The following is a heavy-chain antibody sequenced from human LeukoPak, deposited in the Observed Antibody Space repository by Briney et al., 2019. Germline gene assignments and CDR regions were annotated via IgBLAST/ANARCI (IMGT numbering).Heavy chain of an antibody. CDR1: GFTFSSYA. V-gene: IGHV3-23*01. CDR2: ISGSGGST. Sequence: GGSLRLSCAASGFTFSSYAMSWVRQAPGKGLEWVSAISGSGGSTYYADSVKGRFTISRDNSKNTLYLQMNSLRAEDTAVYYCAKDFDYYDSSGYYWRPSYFDYWGQGTLVTVSS. D-gene: IGHD3-22*01. J-gene: IGHJ4*02. CDR3: AKDFDYYDSSGYYWRPSYFDY.